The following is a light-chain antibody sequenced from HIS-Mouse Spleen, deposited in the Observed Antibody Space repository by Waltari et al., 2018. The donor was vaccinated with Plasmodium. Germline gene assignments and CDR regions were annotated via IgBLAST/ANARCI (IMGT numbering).Light chain of an antibody. V-gene: IGKV3-15*01. Sequence: IVMTQSPATLSGSPGERATLSCRASQSVNSNLAWYQQKPGQAPRLLIYGASTRATGIPARFSGSGSGTEFTLTISSLQSEDFAVYYCQQYNNWSFTFGPGTKVDIK. CDR2: GAS. J-gene: IGKJ3*01. CDR3: QQYNNWSFT. CDR1: QSVNSN.